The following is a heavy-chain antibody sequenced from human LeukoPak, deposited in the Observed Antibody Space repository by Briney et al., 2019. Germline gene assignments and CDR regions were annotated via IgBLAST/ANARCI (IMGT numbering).Heavy chain of an antibody. V-gene: IGHV3-11*01. CDR1: GFTFSDYY. CDR2: ISSSGTTI. Sequence: GGSLRLSCAASGFTFSDYYMTWIRQAPGKGLEWVSYISSSGTTIYYADSVKGRFTISRDNAKNSLYLQMNSLRAEDTAVYYCARSYYYYYMDVWGKGTTVTIPS. J-gene: IGHJ6*03. CDR3: ARSYYYYYMDV.